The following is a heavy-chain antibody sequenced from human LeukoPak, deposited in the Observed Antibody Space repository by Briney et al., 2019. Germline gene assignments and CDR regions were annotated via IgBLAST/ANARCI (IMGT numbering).Heavy chain of an antibody. D-gene: IGHD4-11*01. CDR2: ISGYNSNT. CDR1: GYTFTSYG. V-gene: IGHV1-18*01. Sequence: ASVKVSCKASGYTFTSYGISWVRQAPGQGLEWMGWISGYNSNTNYAHKFQGRVTMTTDTSTTTAYMELRNLRSDDTAVYFCARRNGPNDSIDIWGQGTMVTVSS. CDR3: ARRNGPNDSIDI. J-gene: IGHJ3*02.